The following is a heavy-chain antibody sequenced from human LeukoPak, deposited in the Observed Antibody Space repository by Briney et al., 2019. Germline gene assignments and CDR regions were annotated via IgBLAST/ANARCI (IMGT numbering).Heavy chain of an antibody. CDR1: GFTVSSNY. D-gene: IGHD3-10*01. J-gene: IGHJ3*02. Sequence: PGGSLRLSCAASGFTVSSNYMSWVRQAPGKGLEWVSVIYSGGSTYYADSVKGRFTISRDNSKNTLYLQMNSLRAEDTAVYYCARDIMVRYDAFDIWGQGTMVTVSS. V-gene: IGHV3-66*01. CDR2: IYSGGST. CDR3: ARDIMVRYDAFDI.